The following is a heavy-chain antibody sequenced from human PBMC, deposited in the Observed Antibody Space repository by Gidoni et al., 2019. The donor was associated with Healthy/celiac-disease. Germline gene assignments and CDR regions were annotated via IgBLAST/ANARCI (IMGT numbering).Heavy chain of an antibody. CDR1: GYSFTSSW. CDR3: ARRHTYYDDSSSYYYYGMDV. Sequence: FQLAPSGAEVNKPGESLTISCKDSGYSFTSSWIGWVRQMPGKGLEWMGILYPGDSDTRYSPSFQGQVTISADKSISTAYLQWGSLKASDTAMYYCARRHTYYDDSSSYYYYGMDVWGQGTTVTVSS. V-gene: IGHV5-51*01. D-gene: IGHD3-22*01. J-gene: IGHJ6*02. CDR2: LYPGDSDT.